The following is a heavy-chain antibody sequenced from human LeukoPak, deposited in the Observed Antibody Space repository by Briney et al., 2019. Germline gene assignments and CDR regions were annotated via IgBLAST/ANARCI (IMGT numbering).Heavy chain of an antibody. CDR2: INHSGST. Sequence: PSETLSLTCAVYGGSFSGYYWSWIRQPPGKGLEWIGEINHSGSTNYNPSLKSRVTISVDTSKNQFSLKLSSVTAADTAVYYCARGGSRDVGYYYPYWYFDLWGRGTLVTVSS. J-gene: IGHJ2*01. V-gene: IGHV4-34*01. D-gene: IGHD3-22*01. CDR3: ARGGSRDVGYYYPYWYFDL. CDR1: GGSFSGYY.